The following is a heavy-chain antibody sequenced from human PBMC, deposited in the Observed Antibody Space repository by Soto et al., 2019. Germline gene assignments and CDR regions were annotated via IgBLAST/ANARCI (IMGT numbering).Heavy chain of an antibody. CDR1: GGTFSSYA. Sequence: SVKVSCKASGGTFSSYAISWVRQAPGQGLEWMGGIIPIFGTANYAQKFQGRVTITADKSTSTAYMELSSLRSEDTAVYYFARDGGSYGDYRGVCCFDPWGQGTLVTVSS. CDR2: IIPIFGTA. D-gene: IGHD4-17*01. CDR3: ARDGGSYGDYRGVCCFDP. V-gene: IGHV1-69*06. J-gene: IGHJ5*02.